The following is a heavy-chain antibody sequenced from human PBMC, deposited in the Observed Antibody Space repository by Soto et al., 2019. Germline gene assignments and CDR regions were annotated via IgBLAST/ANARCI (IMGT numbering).Heavy chain of an antibody. V-gene: IGHV4-28*01. Sequence: QVQLQESGPGLVKPSDTLSLTCAVSGYSISSSNWWGWIRQPPGKGLEWIGYIYYSGTTYYNPSLKSRVTISVDTSKKQFSLKLTSVTAVDTAVYSCARRESQGPIDYWGQGTLVTVSS. CDR3: ARRESQGPIDY. D-gene: IGHD1-26*01. CDR2: IYYSGTT. J-gene: IGHJ4*02. CDR1: GYSISSSNW.